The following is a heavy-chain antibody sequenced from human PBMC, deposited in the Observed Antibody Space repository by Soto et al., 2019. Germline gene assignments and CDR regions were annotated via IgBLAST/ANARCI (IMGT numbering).Heavy chain of an antibody. J-gene: IGHJ4*02. CDR2: IYHSGST. V-gene: IGHV4-38-2*02. Sequence: SETLSLTCAVSGYSISSGYYWGWIRQPPGKGREWIGSIYHSGSTYYNPSLKSRVTISVDTSKNQFSLKLSSVTAADTAVYYCARDLPGIAAAGISDYWGQGTLVTVSS. D-gene: IGHD6-13*01. CDR3: ARDLPGIAAAGISDY. CDR1: GYSISSGYY.